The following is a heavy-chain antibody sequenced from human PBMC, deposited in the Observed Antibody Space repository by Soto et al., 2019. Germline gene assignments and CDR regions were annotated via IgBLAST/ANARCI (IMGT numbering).Heavy chain of an antibody. J-gene: IGHJ3*02. D-gene: IGHD2-15*01. Sequence: QVQLVESGGGVVQPGRSLRLSCAASGFTFSSYGMHWVRQAPGKGLEWVAVIWYDGSNKYYADSVKGRFTISRDNSKNTLYLQMNSLRAEDTAVYYCARGLRTDDAFDIWGQGTMVTVSS. CDR1: GFTFSSYG. CDR3: ARGLRTDDAFDI. CDR2: IWYDGSNK. V-gene: IGHV3-33*01.